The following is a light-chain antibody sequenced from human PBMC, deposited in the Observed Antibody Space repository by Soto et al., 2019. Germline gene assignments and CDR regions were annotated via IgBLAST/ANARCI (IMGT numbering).Light chain of an antibody. J-gene: IGKJ2*01. CDR3: QQYGSSSYT. V-gene: IGKV3-20*01. Sequence: EIVLTQSPGTLSLSPGDRATLSCRASQRISANYVAWYQQKPGQAHRLLIYAASTRASGIPDRFTGSGSGTDFALTISRLGPEDSAMYYCQQYGSSSYTFGQGTNLEIK. CDR1: QRISANY. CDR2: AAS.